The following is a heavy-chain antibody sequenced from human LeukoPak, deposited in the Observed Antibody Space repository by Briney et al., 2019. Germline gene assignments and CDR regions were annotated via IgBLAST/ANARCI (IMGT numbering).Heavy chain of an antibody. V-gene: IGHV1-2*02. J-gene: IGHJ3*02. CDR2: INPNSGDT. Sequence: ASVKVSCRASGYTFTGYYMHWVRQAPGQGLEWMGWINPNSGDTNYAQKFQGRVTMTRDTSISTAYMELSRLTSDDTAVFYCARGRLGSGSQYDAFDIWGQGTMVTVSS. CDR1: GYTFTGYY. CDR3: ARGRLGSGSQYDAFDI. D-gene: IGHD3-10*01.